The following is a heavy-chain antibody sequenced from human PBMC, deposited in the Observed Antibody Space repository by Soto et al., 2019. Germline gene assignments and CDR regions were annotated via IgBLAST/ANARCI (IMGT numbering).Heavy chain of an antibody. V-gene: IGHV1-69*08. CDR2: IIPILGIA. D-gene: IGHD5-12*01. CDR3: ARDPKDSGYDELDY. Sequence: QVQLVQSGAEVKKPGSSVKVSCKASGGTFSSYTISWVRQAPGQGLEWMGRIIPILGIANYAQKFQGRVTITADKSTSTAYMELSSLRSEDTAVYYCARDPKDSGYDELDYWGQGTLVTVSS. CDR1: GGTFSSYT. J-gene: IGHJ4*02.